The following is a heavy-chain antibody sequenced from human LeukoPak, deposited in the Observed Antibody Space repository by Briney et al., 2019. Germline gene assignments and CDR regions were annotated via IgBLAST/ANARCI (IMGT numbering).Heavy chain of an antibody. CDR2: IKQDESVK. D-gene: IGHD6-13*01. J-gene: IGHJ4*02. CDR1: GFTFSNYW. Sequence: GGSLRLSCAASGFTFSNYWMSWVRQAPGKGLEWVANIKQDESVKYYVDSLRGRFTISGDNAKNSVYLQMNSLRVEDTAVYYCARIGYSSSSFDYWGQGTLVTVSS. V-gene: IGHV3-7*01. CDR3: ARIGYSSSSFDY.